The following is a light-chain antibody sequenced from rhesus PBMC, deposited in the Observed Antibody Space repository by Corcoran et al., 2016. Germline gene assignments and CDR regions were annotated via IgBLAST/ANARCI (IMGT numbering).Light chain of an antibody. J-gene: IGKJ1*01. CDR3: LQHNSYPRT. CDR2: YAS. CDR1: QGIRNH. Sequence: DIQMTQSPSSLSASVGDTVTITCRASQGIRNHLAWYQEKPGKAPKPLIYYASNLESGVPSRFSGSGVGTDFTLTISSLQPEDFAIYYCLQHNSYPRTFGQGTKVEIK. V-gene: IGKV1S14*01.